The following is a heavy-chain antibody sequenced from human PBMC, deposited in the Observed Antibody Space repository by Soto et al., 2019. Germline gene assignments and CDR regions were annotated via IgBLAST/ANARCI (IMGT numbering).Heavy chain of an antibody. CDR3: AKVEIFGVVMGAFDI. CDR2: ISYDGSNK. Sequence: PGGSLRLSCAASGFTFSSYGMHWVRQAPGKGLEWVAVISYDGSNKYYADSVKGRFTISRDNSKNTLYLQMNSLRAEDTAVYYCAKVEIFGVVMGAFDIWGQGTMVTVSS. V-gene: IGHV3-30*18. CDR1: GFTFSSYG. J-gene: IGHJ3*02. D-gene: IGHD3-3*01.